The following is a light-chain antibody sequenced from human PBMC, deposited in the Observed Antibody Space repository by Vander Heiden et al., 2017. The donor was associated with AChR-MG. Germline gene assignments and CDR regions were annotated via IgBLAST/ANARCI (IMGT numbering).Light chain of an antibody. V-gene: IGLV2-14*01. CDR3: FSYTGSSTLEGV. J-gene: IGLJ3*02. Sequence: QSAPTQPSSVSGSSRQSITIYCTGTSRDICVLNYVPRYQQPPHKAPKLMIYDVSNRPSGISNRFSGSKSGNTASLTISGLQAEDEADYYCFSYTGSSTLEGVFGGGTKLTVL. CDR1: SRDICVLNY. CDR2: DVS.